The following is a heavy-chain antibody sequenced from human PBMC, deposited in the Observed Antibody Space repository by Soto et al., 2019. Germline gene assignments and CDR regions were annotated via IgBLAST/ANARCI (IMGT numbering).Heavy chain of an antibody. CDR1: GYTFSGYY. V-gene: IGHV1-2*02. Sequence: QEQLVQSGAEVKKPGASVKVSCKASGYTFSGYYIHWLRQAPGQGLEWMGWINPNSGGTNYAQKFQGRVIVTRDTPTSTAYMELSRLTSDDTAVYYCARSLTEGYCTITGCYTRPLYGMDVWGQGTTVTVSS. CDR2: INPNSGGT. D-gene: IGHD2-2*02. J-gene: IGHJ6*02. CDR3: ARSLTEGYCTITGCYTRPLYGMDV.